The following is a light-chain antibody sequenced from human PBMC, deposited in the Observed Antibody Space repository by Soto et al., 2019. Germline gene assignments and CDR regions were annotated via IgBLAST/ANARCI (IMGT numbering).Light chain of an antibody. CDR1: SSDVGGYNF. J-gene: IGLJ1*01. V-gene: IGLV2-14*03. CDR2: DVN. Sequence: QSALTQPASVSGSPGQSITISCTGTSSDVGGYNFVSWYQQHPGKVPKLMIFDVNRRPSGVSDRFSGSKSGNTASLTISGLRAEEEGDYYCCSYTSSSTHVFGRRTKLTVL. CDR3: CSYTSSSTHV.